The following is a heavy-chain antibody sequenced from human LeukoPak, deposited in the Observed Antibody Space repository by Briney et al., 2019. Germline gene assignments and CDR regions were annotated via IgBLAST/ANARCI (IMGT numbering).Heavy chain of an antibody. CDR2: IYTSGST. CDR3: ARDRLFWSGYYILDY. J-gene: IGHJ4*02. V-gene: IGHV4-4*07. D-gene: IGHD3-3*01. CDR1: GGSISSYY. Sequence: SETLSLTCTVSGGSISSYYWSWIRQPAGKGLEWIGRIYTSGSTNYNPSLKSRVTMSVDTSKNQFSLKLSSVTAADTAVYYCARDRLFWSGYYILDYWGQGTLVTVSS.